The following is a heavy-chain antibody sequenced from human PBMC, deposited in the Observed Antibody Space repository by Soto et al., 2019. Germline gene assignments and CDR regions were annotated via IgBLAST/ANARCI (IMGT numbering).Heavy chain of an antibody. D-gene: IGHD1-26*01. CDR3: VRPVGVRATDSDASDI. V-gene: IGHV1-2*04. J-gene: IGHJ3*02. CDR1: GYTFTAHY. CDR2: INPNSGGT. Sequence: QVQLVQSGTEVKKPGASVKVSCKASGYTFTAHYMHWVRQAPGQGLEWMGWINPNSGGTIYAQKFRGWVTMTRDTSINTAYMELNSLTSDDTAIYYCVRPVGVRATDSDASDIWGQGTMVTVSS.